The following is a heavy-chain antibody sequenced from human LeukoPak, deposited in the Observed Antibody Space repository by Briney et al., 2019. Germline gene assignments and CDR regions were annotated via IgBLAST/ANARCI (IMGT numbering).Heavy chain of an antibody. Sequence: GGSLRLSCAASGFTFSSYSMNWVRQTPGKGLEWVSSISSSSSYIYYADSVKGRFTISRDNAKNSLYLQMNSLRAEDTAVYYCAKEDEGYCSSTSCRYFDYWGQGTLVTVSS. V-gene: IGHV3-21*01. CDR1: GFTFSSYS. CDR3: AKEDEGYCSSTSCRYFDY. CDR2: ISSSSSYI. D-gene: IGHD2-2*01. J-gene: IGHJ4*02.